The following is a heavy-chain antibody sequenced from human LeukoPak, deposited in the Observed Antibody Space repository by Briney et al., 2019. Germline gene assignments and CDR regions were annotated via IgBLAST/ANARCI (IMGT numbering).Heavy chain of an antibody. J-gene: IGHJ4*02. CDR2: IDPYGGDT. D-gene: IGHD1-26*01. Sequence: GGSLRLSCGASGFSFISYWMHWVRQTPEKRLVWVSYIDPYGGDTNYADSVKGRFTISRDNDKNTLHLQMNSLRVDDTAVYYCARDKVVGTTYFDYWGQGTLVTVSS. V-gene: IGHV3-74*01. CDR3: ARDKVVGTTYFDY. CDR1: GFSFISYW.